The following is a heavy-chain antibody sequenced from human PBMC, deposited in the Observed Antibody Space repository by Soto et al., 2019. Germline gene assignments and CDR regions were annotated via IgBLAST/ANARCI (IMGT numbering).Heavy chain of an antibody. CDR2: MNPNSGNT. D-gene: IGHD2-2*02. CDR3: ARGHGLLYDYYYMDV. J-gene: IGHJ6*03. V-gene: IGHV1-8*01. CDR1: GYTFTSYD. Sequence: ASVKVSCKASGYTFTSYDNNWVRQAPGQGLEWMGWMNPNSGNTGYAQKFQGRVTMTRNTSISTAYMELSSLRSEDTAVYYCARGHGLLYDYYYMDVWGKGTTVTVSS.